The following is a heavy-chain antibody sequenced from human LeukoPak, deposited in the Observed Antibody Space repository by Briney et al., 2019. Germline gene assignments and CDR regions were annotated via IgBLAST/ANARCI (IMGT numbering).Heavy chain of an antibody. J-gene: IGHJ3*02. Sequence: SETLSLTCTVSGGSISSFSWSWIRQPPGKGLEWIGYIYYSGSTNYNPSLKSRVTISLDTSKNQFSLKLSSVTAADTAVYYCARGQAHRYSGSLSDAFDIWGQGTMVTVSS. V-gene: IGHV4-59*01. CDR1: GGSISSFS. CDR2: IYYSGST. CDR3: ARGQAHRYSGSLSDAFDI. D-gene: IGHD1-26*01.